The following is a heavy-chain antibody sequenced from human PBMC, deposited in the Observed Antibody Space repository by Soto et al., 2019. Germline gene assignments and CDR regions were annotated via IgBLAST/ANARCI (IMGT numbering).Heavy chain of an antibody. CDR2: TYYRSKWYN. Sequence: SQTLSLTCAISGDSVSSNSAAGNWIRQSPSRGLEWLGRTYYRSKWYNDYAVSVKSRITINPDTSKNQFSLQLNSVTPEDTAVYYCARNWNAGSRAYYYYGMDVWGQGTTVTVSS. CDR3: ARNWNAGSRAYYYYGMDV. D-gene: IGHD1-1*01. V-gene: IGHV6-1*01. CDR1: GDSVSSNSAA. J-gene: IGHJ6*02.